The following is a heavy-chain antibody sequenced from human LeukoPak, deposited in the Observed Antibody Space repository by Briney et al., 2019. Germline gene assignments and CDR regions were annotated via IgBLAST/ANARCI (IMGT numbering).Heavy chain of an antibody. CDR1: GFTFSSYA. CDR2: ISFSGTNT. CDR3: AKEVKAVTNWFDP. V-gene: IGHV3-23*01. J-gene: IGHJ5*02. Sequence: GGSLRLSCAASGFTFSSYAMSWVRQAPGKGLEWVSAISFSGTNTYYADSVKGRFTISRDNSKNTLYLQMNSLRAEDTAVYFCAKEVKAVTNWFDPWGQGTLVTVSS. D-gene: IGHD6-19*01.